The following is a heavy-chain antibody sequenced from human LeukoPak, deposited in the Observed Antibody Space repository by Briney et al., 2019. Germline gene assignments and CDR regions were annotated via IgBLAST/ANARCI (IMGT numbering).Heavy chain of an antibody. CDR1: GFTSSISA. CDR2: IRTKGGYT. CDR3: AIDLGQKFLDQLDY. D-gene: IGHD3-3*01. J-gene: IGHJ4*02. Sequence: PGGSLRLSCAASGFTSSISAMRWVRQAPGKGLEWVSAIRTKGGYTYYADSVKGRFTISRDNSENTLYLQMKSLRAEDTAVYYCAIDLGQKFLDQLDYGGQGTLVAVSS. V-gene: IGHV3-23*01.